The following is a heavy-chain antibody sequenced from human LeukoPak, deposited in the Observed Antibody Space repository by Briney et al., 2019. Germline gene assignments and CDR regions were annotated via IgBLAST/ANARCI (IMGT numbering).Heavy chain of an antibody. V-gene: IGHV4-30-2*01. CDR1: GGSISSGGYS. Sequence: SETLSLTCAVSGGSISSGGYSWSWIRQPPGKGLEWIGYIYHSGSTYYNPSLKSRVTISVDRSKNQLSLKLSSVTAADTAVYYCARAPRDCSGGSCYLDIWGQGTMVTVSS. D-gene: IGHD2-15*01. CDR3: ARAPRDCSGGSCYLDI. J-gene: IGHJ3*02. CDR2: IYHSGST.